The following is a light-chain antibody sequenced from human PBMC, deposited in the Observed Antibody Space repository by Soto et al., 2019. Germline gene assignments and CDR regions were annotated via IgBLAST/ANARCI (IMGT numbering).Light chain of an antibody. Sequence: DIQMTQSPSSVSASVVDRVTITCRASQGMSAWLAWYQQKPGKAPKLLIYAASSLQSGVPSWFSGSGFGTDFTLTISSLQPEDFATYYCQPANSFPITFGQGTRLEIK. CDR3: QPANSFPIT. V-gene: IGKV1D-12*01. J-gene: IGKJ5*01. CDR1: QGMSAW. CDR2: AAS.